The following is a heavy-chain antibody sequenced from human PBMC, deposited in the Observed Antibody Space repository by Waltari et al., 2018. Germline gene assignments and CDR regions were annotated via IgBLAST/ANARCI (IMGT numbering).Heavy chain of an antibody. V-gene: IGHV4-34*01. CDR1: GGSLNGYY. Sequence: QVQLQQWGAGLLKPSETLSLTCAVYGGSLNGYYLSWTRQPPGKGLEWIGEIHPSGSTAYNPSLTSRVTISGDMSKNQFSLKLTSVTAADTAVYFCARGRDPYKGGSLWGLGTLVTVSS. CDR2: IHPSGST. CDR3: ARGRDPYKGGSL. D-gene: IGHD1-1*01. J-gene: IGHJ4*02.